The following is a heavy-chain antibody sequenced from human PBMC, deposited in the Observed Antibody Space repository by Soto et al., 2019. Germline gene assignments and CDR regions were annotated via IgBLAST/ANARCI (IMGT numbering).Heavy chain of an antibody. V-gene: IGHV4-59*01. CDR2: IYYSGST. Sequence: PSETLSLTCTVSGGSISSCYWSWIRQPPGKGLEWIGYIYYSGSTNYNPSLKSRVTISVDTSKNQFSLKLSSVTAADTAVYYCASTLITMVRGYYFDYWGQGTLVTVSS. CDR1: GGSISSCY. D-gene: IGHD3-10*01. J-gene: IGHJ4*02. CDR3: ASTLITMVRGYYFDY.